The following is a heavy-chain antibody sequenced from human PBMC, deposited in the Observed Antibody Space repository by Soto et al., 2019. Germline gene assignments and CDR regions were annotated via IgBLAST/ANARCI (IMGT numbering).Heavy chain of an antibody. CDR3: ARGIEQLGA. D-gene: IGHD5-18*01. CDR1: DDSISSFY. Sequence: LSLTCTVSDDSISSFYWSWIRQPPGKGLEWIGYVHHSGSTNCNPSLKSRVTMSVDTSKNQFSLKLTSVTAADTALYYCARGIEQLGAWGQGTLVTVSS. V-gene: IGHV4-59*01. J-gene: IGHJ5*02. CDR2: VHHSGST.